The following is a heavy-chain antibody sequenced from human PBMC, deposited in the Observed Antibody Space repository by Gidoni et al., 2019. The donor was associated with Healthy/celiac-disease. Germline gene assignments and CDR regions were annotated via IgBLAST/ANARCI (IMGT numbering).Heavy chain of an antibody. CDR2: ISWNSGSI. Sequence: EVQLVESGGGLVQPGRSLRLSCAASGFTFDDYAMHWVRQAPGKGLEWVSGISWNSGSIGYADSVKGRFTISRDNAKNSLYLQMNSLRAEDTALYYCAKGGYCSSTSCPDYYYYGMDVWGQGTTVTVSS. D-gene: IGHD2-2*01. V-gene: IGHV3-9*01. CDR1: GFTFDDYA. J-gene: IGHJ6*02. CDR3: AKGGYCSSTSCPDYYYYGMDV.